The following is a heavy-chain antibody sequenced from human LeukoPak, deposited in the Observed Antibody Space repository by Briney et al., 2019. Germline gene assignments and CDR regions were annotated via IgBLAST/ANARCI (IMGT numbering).Heavy chain of an antibody. CDR1: GFTFSSYW. Sequence: GGSLRLSCAASGFTFSSYWMHWVRHAPGKGLVWVSRINSDGSSTSYADSVKGRFTISRDNAKNTLYLQMNSLRAEDTAVYYCARADYYDSSGYPDYWGQGTLVTVSS. CDR2: INSDGSST. D-gene: IGHD3-22*01. CDR3: ARADYYDSSGYPDY. V-gene: IGHV3-74*01. J-gene: IGHJ4*02.